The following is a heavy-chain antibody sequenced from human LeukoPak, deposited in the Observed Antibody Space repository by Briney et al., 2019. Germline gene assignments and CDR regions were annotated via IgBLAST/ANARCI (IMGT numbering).Heavy chain of an antibody. CDR1: GFTFSGYA. D-gene: IGHD5-12*01. J-gene: IGHJ4*02. Sequence: GGSLRLSCAASGFTFSGYAMSWVRQAPGKGLEWVSAISGSGGSTHYADSVKGRSTISRDNSKNTLYLQMNSLRAEDTAVYYCAKDSIVATIISDYWGQGTLVTVSS. V-gene: IGHV3-23*01. CDR3: AKDSIVATIISDY. CDR2: ISGSGGST.